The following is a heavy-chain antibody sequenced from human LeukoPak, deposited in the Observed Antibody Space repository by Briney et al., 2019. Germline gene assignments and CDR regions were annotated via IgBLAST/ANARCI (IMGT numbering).Heavy chain of an antibody. D-gene: IGHD3-9*01. CDR2: ISTDGSYK. CDR1: GFTFSSFP. Sequence: GGSLRLSCAVSGFTFSSFPFHWVRQAPGKGLKWVAAISTDGSYKYHGDSVKGRFTISRDNPMNTLYLQMNGLRPDDTAVYYCARNLIPGRWYFDLWGRGTLVTVSS. CDR3: ARNLIPGRWYFDL. V-gene: IGHV3-30*04. J-gene: IGHJ2*01.